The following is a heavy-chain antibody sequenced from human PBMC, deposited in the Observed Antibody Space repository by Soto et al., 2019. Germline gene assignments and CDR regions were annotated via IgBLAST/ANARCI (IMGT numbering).Heavy chain of an antibody. CDR3: ARDYRSSSELDH. V-gene: IGHV1-18*01. CDR2: IRAYNNNR. D-gene: IGHD6-6*01. Sequence: QVQLVQSGAEVRKPGASVKVSCKTSGYTFTTYGFSWVRQAPGQGLEWMGSIRAYNNNRNVAQTFQDRLTMTADASTSTVYMELTSLTSHDTAMYYCARDYRSSSELDHSGQGTLVTVSS. CDR1: GYTFTTYG. J-gene: IGHJ4*02.